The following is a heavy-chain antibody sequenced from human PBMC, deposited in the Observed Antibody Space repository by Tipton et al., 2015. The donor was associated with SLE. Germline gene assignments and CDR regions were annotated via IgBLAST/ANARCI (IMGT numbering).Heavy chain of an antibody. CDR2: MYTSGGT. Sequence: TLSLTCTVSGGSISSGSYYWTWIRQPAGKGLEWIGRMYTSGGTNYNPALQSRVTISVETSKNQFSLKLSAVTAADTAVYYCARSPPSQVYDYCGQGNLVNVSS. CDR1: GGSISSGSYY. V-gene: IGHV4-61*02. J-gene: IGHJ4*02. CDR3: ARSPPSQVYDY.